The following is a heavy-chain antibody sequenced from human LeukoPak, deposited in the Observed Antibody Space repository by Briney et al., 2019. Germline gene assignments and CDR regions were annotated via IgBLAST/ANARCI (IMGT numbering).Heavy chain of an antibody. CDR3: ARMTAADGQAYFDY. CDR1: GFTFSSNY. CDR2: IWYDGRRI. J-gene: IGHJ4*01. Sequence: GGSLRLSCAASGFTFSSNYMSWVRQAPGKGLEWVAVIWYDGRRIHYADSVKGRFTISRDNSKNTLYLEMNSLRAEDTAVYYCARMTAADGQAYFDYWGQGTFVTVSS. D-gene: IGHD6-13*01. V-gene: IGHV3-33*08.